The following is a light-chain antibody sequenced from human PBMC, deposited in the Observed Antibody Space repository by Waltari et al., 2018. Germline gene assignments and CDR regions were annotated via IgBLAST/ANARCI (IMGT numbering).Light chain of an antibody. V-gene: IGKV1-5*03. CDR3: QQYNSYSLLT. J-gene: IGKJ4*01. CDR2: KAF. Sequence: DIQMTQSPSTLSAPVGDTIIITCRASQSISNWLAWYQQKPGKAPKLLIYKAFTLETGVPSRFSGSGSGTVFTLTISSLQPDDFATYYCQQYNSYSLLTVGGGTKVEIE. CDR1: QSISNW.